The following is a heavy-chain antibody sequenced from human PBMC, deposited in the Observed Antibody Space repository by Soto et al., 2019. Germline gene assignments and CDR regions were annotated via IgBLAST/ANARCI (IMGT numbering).Heavy chain of an antibody. Sequence: GGSLRLSCAASGFTFSTYAMSWVRQAPGKGLEWVSAISGSGGSIYYADSVKGRFTISRDNSKNTLYLQMNSLRAEDTAVYYCAKDHNSGAIPMLLYYWGQGTLVTVSS. J-gene: IGHJ4*02. CDR2: ISGSGGSI. V-gene: IGHV3-23*01. D-gene: IGHD2-2*02. CDR3: AKDHNSGAIPMLLYY. CDR1: GFTFSTYA.